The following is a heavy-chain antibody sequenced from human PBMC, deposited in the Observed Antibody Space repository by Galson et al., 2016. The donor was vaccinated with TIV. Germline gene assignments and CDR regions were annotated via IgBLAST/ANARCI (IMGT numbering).Heavy chain of an antibody. Sequence: SLRLSCAASGFTLSNAWMSWVRQAPGKGLEWVGRIKSKTDGGTTDYAAPVKGRFTISRDDSKNTLYLQMNTLKTEDTAVYYCHCSSTSCYVRWFDPWGQGTLVTVSS. CDR3: HCSSTSCYVRWFDP. CDR1: GFTLSNAW. CDR2: IKSKTDGGTT. J-gene: IGHJ5*02. V-gene: IGHV3-15*01. D-gene: IGHD2-2*01.